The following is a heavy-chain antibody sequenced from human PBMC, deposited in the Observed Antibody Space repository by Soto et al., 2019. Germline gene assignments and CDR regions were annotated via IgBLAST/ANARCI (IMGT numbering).Heavy chain of an antibody. Sequence: GGSLRLSCAASGFTFSSYEMNWVRQAPGKGLEWVSYISSSGSTIYCADSVKGRFTISRDNAKNSLYLQMNSLRAEDTAVYYCARGGRIVVVTATPDPGYWGQGTLVTVSS. J-gene: IGHJ4*02. CDR2: ISSSGSTI. V-gene: IGHV3-48*03. D-gene: IGHD2-21*02. CDR3: ARGGRIVVVTATPDPGY. CDR1: GFTFSSYE.